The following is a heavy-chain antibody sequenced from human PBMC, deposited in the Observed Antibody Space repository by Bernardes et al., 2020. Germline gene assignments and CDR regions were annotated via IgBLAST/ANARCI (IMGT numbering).Heavy chain of an antibody. CDR1: GGSFSGYY. CDR2: INHSGST. J-gene: IGHJ5*02. Sequence: SETLSLTCAVYGGSFSGYYWSWIRQPPGKGLEWIGEINHSGSTNYNPSLKSRVTISVDTSTNQFSLKLSSVTAADTAVYYCERGRAAMVTSERANWFDPWGQGTLVTVSS. D-gene: IGHD5-18*01. CDR3: ERGRAAMVTSERANWFDP. V-gene: IGHV4-34*01.